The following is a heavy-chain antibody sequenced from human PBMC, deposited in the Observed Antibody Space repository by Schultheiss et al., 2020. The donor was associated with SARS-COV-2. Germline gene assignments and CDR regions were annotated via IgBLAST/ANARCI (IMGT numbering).Heavy chain of an antibody. CDR3: ARAGRQWEPTFDY. Sequence: GESLKISCAASGFTFSSYWMHWVRQAPGKGLVWVSRINSDGSSTSYADSVKGRFTISRDNAKNTLYLQMNSLRAEDTAVYYCARAGRQWEPTFDYWGQGTLVTVSS. J-gene: IGHJ4*02. CDR1: GFTFSSYW. CDR2: INSDGSST. V-gene: IGHV3-74*01. D-gene: IGHD1-26*01.